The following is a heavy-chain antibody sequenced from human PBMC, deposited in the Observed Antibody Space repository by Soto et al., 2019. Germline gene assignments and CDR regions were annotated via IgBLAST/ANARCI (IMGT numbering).Heavy chain of an antibody. CDR2: INPNSGGT. V-gene: IGHV1-2*04. Sequence: QVQLVQSGAEVKKPGASVKVSCKASGYTFTGYYMHWVRQAPGQGLEGMGWINPNSGGTNYAQKFQGLVTMTRDTSISTAYMELSRLRSDDTAVSYCARSVPAVPSHDNWFVPWGQGTLVTVSS. CDR1: GYTFTGYY. CDR3: ARSVPAVPSHDNWFVP. D-gene: IGHD2-2*01. J-gene: IGHJ5*02.